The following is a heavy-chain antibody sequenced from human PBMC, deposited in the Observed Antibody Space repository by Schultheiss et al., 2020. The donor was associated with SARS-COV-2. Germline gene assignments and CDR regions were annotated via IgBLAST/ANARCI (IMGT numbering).Heavy chain of an antibody. D-gene: IGHD3-9*01. CDR3: AKDLRRITIFSGSYYGMDV. Sequence: GGSLRLSCAASGFTFSIYVMHWVRQAPGKGLEYVSAISGNGDSTYYANSVKGRFTISRDNSKNTLYLQMNSLRAEDTAVYYCAKDLRRITIFSGSYYGMDVWGQGTTVTVSS. CDR2: ISGNGDST. J-gene: IGHJ6*02. V-gene: IGHV3-64*01. CDR1: GFTFSIYV.